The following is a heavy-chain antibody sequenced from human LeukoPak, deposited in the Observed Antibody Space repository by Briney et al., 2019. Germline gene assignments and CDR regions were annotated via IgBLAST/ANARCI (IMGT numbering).Heavy chain of an antibody. CDR2: IYSNGYT. CDR3: AKRQGPTSGTYDYFDP. J-gene: IGHJ5*02. Sequence: SETLSVICTVCGGSISGNYWSWIRQPPGQGLEWIAYIYSNGYTNYNPSLKSRVTISVDTSNNQFSLKATSVSAAHPAMYYCAKRQGPTSGTYDYFDPGGQGALVTV. D-gene: IGHD1-26*01. CDR1: GGSISGNY. V-gene: IGHV4-4*09.